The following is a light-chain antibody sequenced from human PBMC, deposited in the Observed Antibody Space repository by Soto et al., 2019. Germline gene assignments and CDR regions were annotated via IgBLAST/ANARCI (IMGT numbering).Light chain of an antibody. CDR3: LSYTRRKFLV. CDR1: SSDVGGYNY. V-gene: IGLV2-14*01. Sequence: QSALTQPASVSGSPGQSITISCTGTSSDVGGYNYVSWYQQHPGKAPKLMIYDVSNRPSGVSNRFSGSKSGNTASLTISGLGSEEAGEYLCLSYTRRKFLVFGGGTKVTVL. J-gene: IGLJ2*01. CDR2: DVS.